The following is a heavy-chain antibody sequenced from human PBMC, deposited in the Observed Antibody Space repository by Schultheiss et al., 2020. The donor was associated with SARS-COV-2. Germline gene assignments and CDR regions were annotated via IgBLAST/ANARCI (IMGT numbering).Heavy chain of an antibody. D-gene: IGHD3-10*01. CDR3: ARGSITMVQGVIPFDY. Sequence: SETLSLTCAVYGGSVTSASDHWSWIRQPPGKGLEWIGYIYHSGNIKYSSSLKSRVSISVDTSKNQFSLKLSSVTAADTAVYYCARGSITMVQGVIPFDYWGQGTLVTVSS. CDR2: IYHSGNI. CDR1: GGSVTSASDH. J-gene: IGHJ4*02. V-gene: IGHV4-61*01.